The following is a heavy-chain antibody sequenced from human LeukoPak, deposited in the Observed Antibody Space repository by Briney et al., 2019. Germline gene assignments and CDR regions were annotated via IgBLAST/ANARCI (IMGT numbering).Heavy chain of an antibody. D-gene: IGHD2-21*02. CDR3: ARGANCGGDCFNDAFDI. J-gene: IGHJ3*02. CDR2: INPKSGGT. V-gene: IGHV1-2*02. Sequence: ASVKVSCRASGFTFTGYYMHWVRQAPGQGLEWMGWINPKSGGTNYAQKFQGRVTMTRDTSMSTAYMELTRLRSDDTAVYYCARGANCGGDCFNDAFDIWGQGTMVIVSS. CDR1: GFTFTGYY.